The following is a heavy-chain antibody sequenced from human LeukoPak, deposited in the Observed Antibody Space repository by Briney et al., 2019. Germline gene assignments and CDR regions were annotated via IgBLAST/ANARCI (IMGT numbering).Heavy chain of an antibody. CDR2: MNLNRGNT. V-gene: IGHV1-8*01. D-gene: IGHD2-2*01. J-gene: IGHJ5*02. Sequence: ASVKVSCKASGYTFTSYDINWVGQATGQGLDWMGWMNLNRGNTGYAHKFQGRVPMTSNNSISTAYIELSSLRSRDPAGDYCARVRSSWFDPWGQGTLVTVSS. CDR3: ARVRSSWFDP. CDR1: GYTFTSYD.